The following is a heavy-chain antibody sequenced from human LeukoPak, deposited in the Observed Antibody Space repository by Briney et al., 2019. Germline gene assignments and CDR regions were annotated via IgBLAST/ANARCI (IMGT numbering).Heavy chain of an antibody. J-gene: IGHJ4*02. D-gene: IGHD1-26*01. Sequence: GGSLRLSXAASGFIFSSHWMSWVRQAPGKGLEWVANINLDGNDKNYVDSVKGRFTISRDNAKNSLYLQMSSLRAEDTAMYYCVRSGSYFSKWGQGTLVTVSS. CDR2: INLDGNDK. CDR3: VRSGSYFSK. V-gene: IGHV3-7*01. CDR1: GFIFSSHW.